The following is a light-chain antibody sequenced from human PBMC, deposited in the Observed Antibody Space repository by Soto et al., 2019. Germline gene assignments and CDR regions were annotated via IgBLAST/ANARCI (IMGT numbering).Light chain of an antibody. CDR2: AAS. CDR3: QQVYSFPIT. Sequence: DIQMTQSPSSVSASVGDRVTITCRASQDISSWLAWYQQKPGKAPKLLIYAASSLQSGVPSRFSGSGSGTDFTLTISSLLPEDFATYCCQQVYSFPITFGQGTRLEIK. V-gene: IGKV1-12*01. CDR1: QDISSW. J-gene: IGKJ5*01.